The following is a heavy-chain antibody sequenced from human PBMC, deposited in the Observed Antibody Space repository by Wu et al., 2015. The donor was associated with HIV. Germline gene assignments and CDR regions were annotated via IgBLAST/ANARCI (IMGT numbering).Heavy chain of an antibody. D-gene: IGHD3-10*01. CDR1: GGTFSNYA. J-gene: IGHJ4*02. V-gene: IGHV1-69*12. CDR2: TIPIYGTT. Sequence: QVQLVQSGAEVKKPGSSVKVSCKASGGTFSNYAINWVRQAPGQGLEWMGDTIPIYGTTNYAQNFQGRVTISADESTTTAYMEVRRLRSDDTAVYYCAREIQLLYQWGQGTLVTVSS. CDR3: AREIQLLYQ.